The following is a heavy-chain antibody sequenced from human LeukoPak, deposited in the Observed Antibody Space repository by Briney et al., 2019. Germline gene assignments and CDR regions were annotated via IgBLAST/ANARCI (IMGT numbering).Heavy chain of an antibody. Sequence: GRSLRLSCAASGFTFDDYAMHWVRQAPGKGLEWVSGISWNSGSIGYADSVKGRFTISRDNAKNSLYLQMNSLRAEDTAVYYCASWALRDGYYFDYWGQGTLVTASS. D-gene: IGHD5-24*01. CDR3: ASWALRDGYYFDY. CDR2: ISWNSGSI. CDR1: GFTFDDYA. V-gene: IGHV3-9*01. J-gene: IGHJ4*02.